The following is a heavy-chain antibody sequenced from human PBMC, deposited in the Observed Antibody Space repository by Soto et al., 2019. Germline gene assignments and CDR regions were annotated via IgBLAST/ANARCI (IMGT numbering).Heavy chain of an antibody. D-gene: IGHD1-26*01. Sequence: VASVKVSCKASGYTFTSYYMHWVRQAPGQGLEWMGIINPSGGSTSYAQKFQGRVTMTRDTSTSTVYMELSSLRSEDTAVYYCARDMSSRSYYFWFDPWGQGTLVTVSS. J-gene: IGHJ5*02. CDR3: ARDMSSRSYYFWFDP. CDR2: INPSGGST. CDR1: GYTFTSYY. V-gene: IGHV1-46*03.